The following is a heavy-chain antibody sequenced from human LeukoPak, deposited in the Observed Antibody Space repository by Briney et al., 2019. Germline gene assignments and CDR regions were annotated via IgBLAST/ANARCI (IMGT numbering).Heavy chain of an antibody. Sequence: SETLSLTCAVYGGSFSGYYWSWILQPLGKGLEWIGEINHSGSTDYNPSLKSRVTISVDTSKNQFSLKLSSVTAADTAVYYCAREGSITTIVADIWGQGTMVTVSS. CDR1: GGSFSGYY. CDR2: INHSGST. J-gene: IGHJ3*02. V-gene: IGHV4-34*01. D-gene: IGHD3-22*01. CDR3: AREGSITTIVADI.